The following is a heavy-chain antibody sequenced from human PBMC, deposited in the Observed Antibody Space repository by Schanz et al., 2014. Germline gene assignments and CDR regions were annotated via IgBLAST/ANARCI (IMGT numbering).Heavy chain of an antibody. V-gene: IGHV3-7*01. CDR3: AKGRMTATNVCDS. Sequence: EMQVVESGGGSVQPGGSLRVSCAASGFTFSNYWMSWVRQAPGKGLEWVANIKQDGSEKFYVDSVKGRFTISRDNAKNAVYLEMNSLRAEDTAVYYCAKGRMTATNVCDSWGQGTLVTVSS. CDR2: IKQDGSEK. J-gene: IGHJ4*02. D-gene: IGHD1-7*01. CDR1: GFTFSNYW.